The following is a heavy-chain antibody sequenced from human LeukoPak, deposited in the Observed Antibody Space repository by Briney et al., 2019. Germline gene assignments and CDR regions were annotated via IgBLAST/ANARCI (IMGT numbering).Heavy chain of an antibody. J-gene: IGHJ6*03. CDR2: INWNGAST. D-gene: IGHD6-6*01. Sequence: GGSLRLSCAASGFSFDDLGMTWVRQVPGKGLEWVAGINWNGASTGYADSVRGRFTISRDNAKNSLYLQMNSLRAEDTALYYCARAVCPTIKFCDSSYFMDVWGKGTTVDVS. V-gene: IGHV3-20*04. CDR3: ARAVCPTIKFCDSSYFMDV. CDR1: GFSFDDLG.